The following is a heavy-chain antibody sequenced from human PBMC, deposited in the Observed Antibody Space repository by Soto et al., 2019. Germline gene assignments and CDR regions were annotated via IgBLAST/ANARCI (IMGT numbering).Heavy chain of an antibody. CDR2: ISGSGGST. D-gene: IGHD3-3*01. CDR1: GFTFSSYA. V-gene: IGHV3-23*01. Sequence: GGSLRLSCAASGFTFSSYAMSWVRQAPGKGLEWVSAISGSGGSTYYADSVKGRFTISRDNSKNTLYLQMNSLRAEDTAVYYCARLRRFLEWSTADAYYYGMDVWGQGTTVTVSS. J-gene: IGHJ6*02. CDR3: ARLRRFLEWSTADAYYYGMDV.